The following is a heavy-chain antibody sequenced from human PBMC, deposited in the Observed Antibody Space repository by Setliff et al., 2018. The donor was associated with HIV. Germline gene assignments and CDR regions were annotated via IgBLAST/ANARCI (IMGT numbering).Heavy chain of an antibody. CDR1: GYTFTAYG. J-gene: IGHJ1*01. Sequence: ASVKVSCKAPGYTFTAYGISWVRQAPGQGPEWMGWISGYSDYAKYAQKFQGRVTMTIDTSTSTAYLELRSLRSDDTAVYYCAKGVGISSFQHWGQGTLVTVSS. V-gene: IGHV1-18*01. CDR2: ISGYSDYA. CDR3: AKGVGISSFQH. D-gene: IGHD6-13*01.